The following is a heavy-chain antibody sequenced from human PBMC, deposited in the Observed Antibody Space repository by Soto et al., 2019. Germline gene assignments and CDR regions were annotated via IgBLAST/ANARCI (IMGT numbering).Heavy chain of an antibody. Sequence: QVQLVQSGAEVKKPGASVKVSCKASGYTFTNYGIIWVRQAPGQGLEWMGWISAYNGNTNYAQKVQARVTMTIDTSTSTAYMELRSLRSDDTAVYYCARDWKYFYVSSGYYYDWFDPWGQGTLVTVSS. J-gene: IGHJ5*02. D-gene: IGHD3-22*01. CDR3: ARDWKYFYVSSGYYYDWFDP. V-gene: IGHV1-18*01. CDR1: GYTFTNYG. CDR2: ISAYNGNT.